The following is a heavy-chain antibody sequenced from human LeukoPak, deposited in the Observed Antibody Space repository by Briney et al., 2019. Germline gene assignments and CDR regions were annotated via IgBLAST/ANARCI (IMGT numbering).Heavy chain of an antibody. V-gene: IGHV4-39*07. Sequence: PSETLSLTCTVSGGSVSSGSYYWSWIRQPPGKGLEWIGEINHSGSTNYNPSLKGRVTISVDTSKNQFSLKLSSVTAADTAVYYCARGPRLGWPDAFDIWGQGTMVTVSS. CDR2: INHSGST. CDR1: GGSVSSGSYY. J-gene: IGHJ3*02. D-gene: IGHD3-16*01. CDR3: ARGPRLGWPDAFDI.